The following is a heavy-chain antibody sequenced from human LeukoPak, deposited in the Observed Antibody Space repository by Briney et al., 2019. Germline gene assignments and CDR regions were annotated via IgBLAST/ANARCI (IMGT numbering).Heavy chain of an antibody. V-gene: IGHV1-8*01. J-gene: IGHJ3*02. D-gene: IGHD6-13*01. CDR1: GYTFTSYD. CDR3: ARGGVWVAAAGRGYAFDI. Sequence: ASVKVSCKASGYTFTSYDINWVRQATGQGLEWMGWMNPNSGNTGYAQKFQGRVTMTRNTSISTAYMELSSLRSEDTAVYYCARGGVWVAAAGRGYAFDIWGQGTMVTVSS. CDR2: MNPNSGNT.